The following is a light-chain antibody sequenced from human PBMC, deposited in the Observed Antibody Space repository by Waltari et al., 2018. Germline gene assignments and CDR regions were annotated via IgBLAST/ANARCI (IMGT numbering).Light chain of an antibody. CDR2: AAA. CDR1: QSVDSY. Sequence: EIALTQFPATLSLSPGERATLSCRASQSVDSYLLWYQQRRRQTPRLVMYAAARRATGIPARFSGSGSGTVFTLTSSSLEPDDFAVYYCHQRSNWPITFGQGTRLEI. J-gene: IGKJ5*01. CDR3: HQRSNWPIT. V-gene: IGKV3-11*01.